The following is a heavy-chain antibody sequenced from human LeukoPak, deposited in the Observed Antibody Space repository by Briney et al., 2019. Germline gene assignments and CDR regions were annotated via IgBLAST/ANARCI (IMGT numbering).Heavy chain of an antibody. V-gene: IGHV1-46*01. J-gene: IGHJ5*02. D-gene: IGHD3-10*01. CDR3: ARDRVVRGVIKYWFDP. CDR2: INPSGGST. CDR1: GYTFTSYY. Sequence: ASVKVSFKASGYTFTSYYMHWVRQAPGQGLEWMGIINPSGGSTSYAQKFQGRVTMTRDTSTSTVYMELSSLRSEDTAVYYCARDRVVRGVIKYWFDPWGQGTLVTVSS.